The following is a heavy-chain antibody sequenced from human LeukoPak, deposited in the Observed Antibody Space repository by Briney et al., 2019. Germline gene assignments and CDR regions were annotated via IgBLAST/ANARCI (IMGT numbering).Heavy chain of an antibody. D-gene: IGHD2-21*01. J-gene: IGHJ4*02. CDR1: GFTFSSYA. CDR2: ISYDGSNK. V-gene: IGHV3-30-3*01. CDR3: ARVSGIWYPFDY. Sequence: PGRSLRLSCAASGFTFSSYAMHWVRQAPGKGLEWVAVISYDGSNKYYADSVKGRFTISRDNSKNTLYLQMNSLRAEDTAVYYCARVSGIWYPFDYWDQGTLVTVSS.